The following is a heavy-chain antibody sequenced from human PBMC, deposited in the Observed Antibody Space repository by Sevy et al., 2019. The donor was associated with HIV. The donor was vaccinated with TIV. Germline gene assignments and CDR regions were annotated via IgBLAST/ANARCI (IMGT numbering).Heavy chain of an antibody. CDR3: AREGCTKPHDY. V-gene: IGHV3-23*01. Sequence: GGSLRLSCVASGFNFNIYSMNWVRQAPGKRLEWVSTLSFGCGRINHADSVQGRFTMSRDDSKKTVHLEMNSLRPEDTAVYYCAREGCTKPHDYWGQGTLVTVSS. CDR1: GFNFNIYS. D-gene: IGHD2-8*01. CDR2: LSFGCGRI. J-gene: IGHJ4*02.